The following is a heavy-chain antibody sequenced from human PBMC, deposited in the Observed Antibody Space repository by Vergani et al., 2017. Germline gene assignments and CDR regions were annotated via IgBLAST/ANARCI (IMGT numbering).Heavy chain of an antibody. V-gene: IGHV4-59*01. CDR2: IYYSGST. Sequence: QVQLQESGPGLVKPSETLSLTCTVSGGSISSYYWRWIRQPPGKGLEWIGYIYYSGSTNYNPSLKSRVTISGDTSKNQFSLKLSSVTAADTAVYYCARGPRRRVGLDWGQGTLVTVSS. D-gene: IGHD1-14*01. CDR1: GGSISSYY. CDR3: ARGPRRRVGLD. J-gene: IGHJ4*02.